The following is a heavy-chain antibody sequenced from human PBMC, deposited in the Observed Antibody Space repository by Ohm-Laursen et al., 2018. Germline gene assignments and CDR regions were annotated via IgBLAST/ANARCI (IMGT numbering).Heavy chain of an antibody. V-gene: IGHV3-20*01. CDR1: GFTFDDYG. CDR2: INWNGGST. J-gene: IGHJ3*02. Sequence: SLRLSCAASGFTFDDYGMSWVRQAPGKGLEWVSGINWNGGSTGYADSVKGRFTISRDNAKNSLYLQMNSLRAEDTALYHCARARAAAAYDAFDIWGQGTMVTVSS. D-gene: IGHD6-13*01. CDR3: ARARAAAAYDAFDI.